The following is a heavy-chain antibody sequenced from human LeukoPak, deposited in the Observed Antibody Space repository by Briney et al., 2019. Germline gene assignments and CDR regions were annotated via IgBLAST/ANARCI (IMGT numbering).Heavy chain of an antibody. CDR1: GFTLSSYA. J-gene: IGHJ4*02. V-gene: IGHV3-23*01. CDR2: ISGSGGST. CDR3: AKEGVYSGSSLYYFDS. Sequence: GGSLGLSCAASGFTLSSYAMSWVRQAPGKGLEWVSAISGSGGSTYYADSVKGRFTMSRDNSKNTLYLQMNNLRAEDTAVYYCAKEGVYSGSSLYYFDSWGQGTLVTVSS. D-gene: IGHD1-26*01.